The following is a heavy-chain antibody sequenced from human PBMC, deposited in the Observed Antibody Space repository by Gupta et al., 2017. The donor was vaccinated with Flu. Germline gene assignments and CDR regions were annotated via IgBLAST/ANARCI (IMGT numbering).Heavy chain of an antibody. J-gene: IGHJ4*02. CDR2: TYYRSKWYN. V-gene: IGHV6-1*01. Sequence: QVQLQQSGPGLVKPSQTLSLTCAISGDSVSSNSAAWHWIRQSPSRGLEWLARTYYRSKWYNDYAVSVRSRITINADTSKNQFSLQLNSVTPEDTAVYYCARGLPYTSTWPNDYWGQGTLVTVSS. D-gene: IGHD2-2*02. CDR3: ARGLPYTSTWPNDY. CDR1: GDSVSSNSAA.